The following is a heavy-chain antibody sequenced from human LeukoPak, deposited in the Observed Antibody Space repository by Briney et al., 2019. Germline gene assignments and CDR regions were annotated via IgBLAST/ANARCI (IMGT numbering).Heavy chain of an antibody. D-gene: IGHD5-18*01. J-gene: IGHJ4*02. V-gene: IGHV5-10-1*01. CDR3: ARSSNMTGYIYSHVDY. Sequence: GESLKIPCRGSGFSFTSYWISWVRQMPGKGLEWMGLFDPSDSYINYSPSFRGHVTISADKSITTAYLQWSSLKASDTAMYYCARSSNMTGYIYSHVDYWGQGTLVTVSS. CDR1: GFSFTSYW. CDR2: FDPSDSYI.